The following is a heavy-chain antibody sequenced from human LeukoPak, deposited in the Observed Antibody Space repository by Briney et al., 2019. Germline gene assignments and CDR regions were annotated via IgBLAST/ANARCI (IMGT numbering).Heavy chain of an antibody. Sequence: GGSLRLSCAVAGFTFRNHGVSWVRQAPGKGLEWVSAISGSGGSTYYADSVKGRFTISRDNSKNTLYLQMNSLRAEDTAVYYCAKDSCSSTSCRGYFDYWGQGTLVTVSS. CDR1: GFTFRNHG. CDR3: AKDSCSSTSCRGYFDY. CDR2: ISGSGGST. D-gene: IGHD2-2*01. V-gene: IGHV3-23*01. J-gene: IGHJ4*02.